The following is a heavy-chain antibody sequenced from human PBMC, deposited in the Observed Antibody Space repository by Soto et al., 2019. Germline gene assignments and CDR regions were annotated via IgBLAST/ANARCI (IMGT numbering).Heavy chain of an antibody. CDR1: GFTFSSYS. D-gene: IGHD6-13*01. V-gene: IGHV3-21*01. CDR2: ISSSSSYI. CDR3: ASLIPAAGLNWFDP. J-gene: IGHJ5*02. Sequence: EVQLVESGGGLVKPRGSLRLSCAASGFTFSSYSMNWVRQAPGKGLEWVSSISSSSSYIYYADSVKGRFTISRDNAKNSLYLQMNSLRAEDTAVYYCASLIPAAGLNWFDPWGQGTLVTVSS.